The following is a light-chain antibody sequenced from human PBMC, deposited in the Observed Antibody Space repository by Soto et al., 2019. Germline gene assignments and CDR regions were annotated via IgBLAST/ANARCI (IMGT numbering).Light chain of an antibody. CDR1: KSIGNW. CDR2: KAS. J-gene: IGKJ2*01. V-gene: IGKV1-5*03. Sequence: DIQMTQSPSTLSASEGDRVTITCRASKSIGNWLAWYQQKTGKAPKLLIYKASILQSGVPARFSGSGSGTEFTLTTSCLQPDDFATDDSKQYDSYPYTFGQGTKLEIK. CDR3: KQYDSYPYT.